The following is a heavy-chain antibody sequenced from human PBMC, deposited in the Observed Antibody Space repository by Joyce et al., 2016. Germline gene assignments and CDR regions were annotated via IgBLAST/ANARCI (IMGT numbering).Heavy chain of an antibody. V-gene: IGHV3-33*01. Sequence: QVRLVESGGGVVRPGRSLRLSCAASGFSFSSSGMHWVRQAPGKGLEWLAGIWFDGSNKHYADSGKGRFTISRDNSRKTLYLQMNSLRDQDTAVYYCASLSSMDVWGQGTTVTVSS. CDR1: GFSFSSSG. CDR2: IWFDGSNK. CDR3: ASLSSMDV. J-gene: IGHJ6*02.